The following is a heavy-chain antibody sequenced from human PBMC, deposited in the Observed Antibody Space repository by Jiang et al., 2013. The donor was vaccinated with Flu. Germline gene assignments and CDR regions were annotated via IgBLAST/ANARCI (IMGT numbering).Heavy chain of an antibody. CDR2: VNPNSGNT. V-gene: IGHV1-8*01. Sequence: EVKKPGASVKVSCKASRYTFTSIDINWVRQATGQGLEWVGWVNPNSGNTGHAQKFQGRVTMTRDTSISTVYMELSSLTSEDTAVYYCVRGGGDWGQGTLVTVS. J-gene: IGHJ4*02. CDR3: VRGGGD. D-gene: IGHD1-26*01. CDR1: RYTFTSID.